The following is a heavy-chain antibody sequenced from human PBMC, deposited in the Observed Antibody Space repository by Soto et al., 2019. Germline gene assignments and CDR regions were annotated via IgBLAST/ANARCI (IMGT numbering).Heavy chain of an antibody. CDR2: ISSSGST. CDR3: ARSGVTGIVIPSHWFDP. V-gene: IGHV4-31*03. CDR1: GDSIGGVGY. D-gene: IGHD2-21*02. J-gene: IGHJ5*02. Sequence: SETLSLTCTVSGDSIGGVGYWSWIRQFPGRGLERIGCISSSGSTYYNPALNNRISLSLDTSQNQFSLKLLSVTAADTAIYYCARSGVTGIVIPSHWFDPWGQGTLVTVSS.